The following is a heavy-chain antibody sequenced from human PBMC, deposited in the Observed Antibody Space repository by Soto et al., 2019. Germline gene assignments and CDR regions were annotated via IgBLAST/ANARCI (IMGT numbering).Heavy chain of an antibody. V-gene: IGHV3-66*01. Sequence: GGSLRLSCAASGFTVSSNYMSWVRQAPGKGLEWVSVIYSGGSTYYADSVKGRFIISRDDSKNTLFLQMNSLRAEDTAVYYCATAKLLLPWLFDYWGQGTLVTVPS. CDR3: ATAKLLLPWLFDY. CDR1: GFTVSSNY. J-gene: IGHJ4*02. D-gene: IGHD2-15*01. CDR2: IYSGGST.